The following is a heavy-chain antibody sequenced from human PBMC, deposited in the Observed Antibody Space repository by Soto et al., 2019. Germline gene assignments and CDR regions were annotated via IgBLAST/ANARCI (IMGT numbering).Heavy chain of an antibody. Sequence: QVQLQESGPGLVKPSETLSLTCNVSGGTVNSGSDYWTWIRLPPGKGLEWIAYIYNSGTTFYNPSLKSRVSISIDTSKNQFSLKLNSVTAADTAVYYCARGAGGGYFDYLGQGTLVTVSS. CDR1: GGTVNSGSDY. J-gene: IGHJ4*02. V-gene: IGHV4-61*01. CDR3: ARGAGGGYFDY. D-gene: IGHD3-10*01. CDR2: IYNSGTT.